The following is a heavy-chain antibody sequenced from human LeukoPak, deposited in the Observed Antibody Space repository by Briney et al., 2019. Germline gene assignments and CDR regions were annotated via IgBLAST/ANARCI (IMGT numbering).Heavy chain of an antibody. V-gene: IGHV3-30*02. J-gene: IGHJ6*03. D-gene: IGHD1-14*01. CDR2: IRYDGSNK. CDR1: GFTFSSYG. CDR3: AKAGETVYANYMDV. Sequence: PGGSLRLSCAASGFTFSSYGMHWVRQAPGKGLEWVAFIRYDGSNKYYADSVKGRFTISRDNSKNTLYLQMNSLRAEDTAVYYCAKAGETVYANYMDVWGKGTTVTVSS.